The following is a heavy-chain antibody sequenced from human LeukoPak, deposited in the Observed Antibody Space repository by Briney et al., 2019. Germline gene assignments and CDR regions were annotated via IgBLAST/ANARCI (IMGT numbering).Heavy chain of an antibody. D-gene: IGHD2-15*01. CDR3: ARYCSGGSCHFNWFDP. V-gene: IGHV5-51*01. J-gene: IGHJ5*02. CDR1: GYIFTSYW. Sequence: GESLKISCKGSGYIFTSYWIGWVRQTPGKGLEWMGIIYPGDSDTRYSPSFQGQVTISADKSISTAYLQWSSLKASDTAMYYCARYCSGGSCHFNWFDPWGQGTLVTVSS. CDR2: IYPGDSDT.